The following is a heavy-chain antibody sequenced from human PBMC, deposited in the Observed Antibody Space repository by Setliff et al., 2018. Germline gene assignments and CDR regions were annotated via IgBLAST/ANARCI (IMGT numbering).Heavy chain of an antibody. V-gene: IGHV4-39*02. Sequence: SETLSLTCIVAGDSISNTGYYWGWIRQPPGKGLEWIGRIYNSGTTNYNPSLKSRVTISADTSNNSFSLNLFSVTAADTAVYYCAGRDYSGGDYWGQGTLVTVSS. J-gene: IGHJ4*02. D-gene: IGHD4-4*01. CDR1: GDSISNTGYY. CDR2: IYNSGTT. CDR3: AGRDYSGGDY.